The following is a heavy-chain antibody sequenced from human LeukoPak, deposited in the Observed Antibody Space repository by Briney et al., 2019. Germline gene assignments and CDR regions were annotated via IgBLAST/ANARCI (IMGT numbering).Heavy chain of an antibody. J-gene: IGHJ5*02. Sequence: PGGSLRLSCAASGFTFSWYWMSWVRQAPGKGLEWVANIKEDGSEKYYVDSVKGRFTISRDNAKNSLYLQMNSLRAEDTAVYYCARDRGVVGQFDPWGQGTLVTVSS. CDR3: ARDRGVVGQFDP. D-gene: IGHD2-15*01. CDR2: IKEDGSEK. CDR1: GFTFSWYW. V-gene: IGHV3-7*04.